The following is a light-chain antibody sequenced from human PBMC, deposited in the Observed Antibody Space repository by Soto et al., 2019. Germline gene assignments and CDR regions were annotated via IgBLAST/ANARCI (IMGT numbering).Light chain of an antibody. CDR2: EVR. CDR3: TSYTPTGALV. V-gene: IGLV2-14*01. CDR1: NTDVGGYNY. Sequence: QSALTQPASVSGAPGQSITGSCTGTNTDVGGYNYVSWYQHRPGKAPRLMIYEVRNRLSGVSNRFSGSKSGNTASLTISWLQSEDEADYYCTSYTPTGALVCGSGTPVTV. J-gene: IGLJ6*01.